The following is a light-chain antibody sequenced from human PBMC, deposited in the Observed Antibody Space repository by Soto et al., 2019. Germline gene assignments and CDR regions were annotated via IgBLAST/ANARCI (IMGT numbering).Light chain of an antibody. V-gene: IGKV3-11*01. CDR3: QQRSNWPLT. Sequence: EIVLTQSPATLSLSPGERATLSCRASQSVSSYLAWYQQKPGQAPRLLIYDASNRAAGIPARFSGSGSGTDSTLTISSLKPEDFAVYYCQQRSNWPLTFGGGTKVEIK. J-gene: IGKJ4*01. CDR2: DAS. CDR1: QSVSSY.